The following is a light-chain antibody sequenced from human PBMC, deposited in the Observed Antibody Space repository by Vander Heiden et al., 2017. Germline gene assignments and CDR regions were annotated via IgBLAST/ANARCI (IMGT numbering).Light chain of an antibody. CDR3: QQYDSYPPLT. V-gene: IGKV1-8*01. CDR1: QGIISY. CDR2: AAS. J-gene: IGKJ4*01. Sequence: AIRMTQSTSSFSASTGDRVTLTCRASQGIISYLAWYQQKPGKDPKLLIYAASTLQSGVPSRFSGSGSGTDFTLTLSCLQSEDFATYYCQQYDSYPPLTFGGGTKVEIK.